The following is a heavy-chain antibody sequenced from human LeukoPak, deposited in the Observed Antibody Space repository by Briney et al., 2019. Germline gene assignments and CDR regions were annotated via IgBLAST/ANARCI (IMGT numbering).Heavy chain of an antibody. CDR2: MNPNSGNT. V-gene: IGHV1-8*01. J-gene: IGHJ5*02. CDR1: GYTFTSYD. D-gene: IGHD6-13*01. Sequence: SVKLSCKASGYTFTSYDINWVRHAPGQGLEWMGWMNPNSGNTGYAQKFQGRVTMTRNTSISTAYMELSSLRSEDTAVYYCARGGYSSSWYVSGTELMFDPWGEGTLVTVSS. CDR3: ARGGYSSSWYVSGTELMFDP.